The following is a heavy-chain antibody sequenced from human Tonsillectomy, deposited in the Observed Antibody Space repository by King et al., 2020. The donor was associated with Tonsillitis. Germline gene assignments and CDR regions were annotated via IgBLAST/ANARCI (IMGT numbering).Heavy chain of an antibody. Sequence: VQLQQWGAGLLKPSETLSLTCAVYGGSFSGYYWSWIRQPPGKGLEWIGEINHSGSTNYNPSLKSRVTISVDTSKNQFSLQLSSVTAADTAVYYCAGGPRAYYDFWSGHYYFDYWGQGTLVTVSS. CDR1: GGSFSGYY. CDR2: INHSGST. D-gene: IGHD3-3*01. V-gene: IGHV4-34*01. J-gene: IGHJ4*02. CDR3: AGGPRAYYDFWSGHYYFDY.